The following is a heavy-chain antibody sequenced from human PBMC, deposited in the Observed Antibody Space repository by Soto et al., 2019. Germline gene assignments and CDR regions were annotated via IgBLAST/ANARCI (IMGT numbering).Heavy chain of an antibody. CDR3: ARLEHYKEGYYYYYMDV. Sequence: SETLSLTCTVSGGSISSGGYYWIWIRQHPGKGLEWIGYIYYSGSTNYNPSLKRRVTISVDTSKNQFSLTLSSVTAADTAVYYCARLEHYKEGYYYYYMDVWGKGTTVTVSS. J-gene: IGHJ6*03. D-gene: IGHD2-15*01. CDR1: GGSISSGGYY. CDR2: IYYSGST. V-gene: IGHV4-31*03.